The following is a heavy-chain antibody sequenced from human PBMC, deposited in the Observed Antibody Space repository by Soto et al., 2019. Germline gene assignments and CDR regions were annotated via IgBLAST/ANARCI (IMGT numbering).Heavy chain of an antibody. CDR2: ISSSGSTI. J-gene: IGHJ4*02. D-gene: IGHD2-8*01. V-gene: IGHV3-48*03. CDR3: ARERSRGPTSNYFDY. CDR1: GFTFSSYE. Sequence: GVSLRLSCAASGFTFSSYEMNWVRQAPGKGLEWVSYISSSGSTIYYADSVKGRFTISRDNAKNSLYLQMNSLRAEDTAVYYCARERSRGPTSNYFDYWGQGTLVTVSS.